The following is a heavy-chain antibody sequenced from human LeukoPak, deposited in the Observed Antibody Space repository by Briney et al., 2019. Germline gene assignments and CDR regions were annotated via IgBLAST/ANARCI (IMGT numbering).Heavy chain of an antibody. V-gene: IGHV1-2*02. CDR1: GYTFTGYY. Sequence: GASVKVSCTASGYTFTGYYMHWVRQAPGQGLEWMGWINPNSGGTNYAQKFQGRVTMTRDTSINTVSMELSRLKSDDTAVYFCARGAGTGYDYYYGMDVWGQGTTVTVSS. J-gene: IGHJ6*02. D-gene: IGHD1-26*01. CDR2: INPNSGGT. CDR3: ARGAGTGYDYYYGMDV.